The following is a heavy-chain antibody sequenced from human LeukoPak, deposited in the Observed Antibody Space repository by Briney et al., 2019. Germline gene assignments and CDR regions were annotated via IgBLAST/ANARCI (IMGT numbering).Heavy chain of an antibody. CDR1: GGSIDTYY. V-gene: IGHV4-4*07. J-gene: IGHJ4*01. Sequence: SETLSLTCSVSGGSIDTYYWSWIRQPAGKGLDWIAQIHTSGRTDFNPSLKSRVSISMDTPNNQFSLMISSVTAADTAIYYCAGRGLSTGWTFDYWGHGTLVTVSS. CDR2: IHTSGRT. CDR3: AGRGLSTGWTFDY. D-gene: IGHD6-19*01.